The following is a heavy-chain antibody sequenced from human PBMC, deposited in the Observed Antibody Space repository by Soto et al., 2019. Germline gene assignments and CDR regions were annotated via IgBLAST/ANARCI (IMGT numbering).Heavy chain of an antibody. J-gene: IGHJ3*02. CDR1: GFPFTLYS. CDR2: IKGGRGKT. D-gene: IGHD1-26*01. CDR3: ARYSGNYQDAFDI. V-gene: IGHV1-3*01. Sequence: ASLKLSCKASGFPFTLYSRHWVRQAPGQRLEWMGWIKGGRGKTKYSQKFQGRVTIARDTSASTAYMEVSSLRSEDTAVYYCARYSGNYQDAFDIWGQGTMVTVSS.